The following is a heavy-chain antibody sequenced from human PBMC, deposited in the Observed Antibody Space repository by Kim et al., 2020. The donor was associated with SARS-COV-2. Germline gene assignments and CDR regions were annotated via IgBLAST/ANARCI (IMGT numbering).Heavy chain of an antibody. CDR1: GGTFNNYA. CDR3: ARNYCSGDICYSVYYPVDV. D-gene: IGHD2-15*01. V-gene: IGHV1-69*13. J-gene: IGHJ6*02. Sequence: SVKVSCKASGGTFNNYAVTWVRQAPGQGLEWMGGIVPVFGTTNYAQKFQGRVTITADESTDTAYMELNRLISEDTAVYYCARNYCSGDICYSVYYPVDVWGQGTTVIVSS. CDR2: IVPVFGTT.